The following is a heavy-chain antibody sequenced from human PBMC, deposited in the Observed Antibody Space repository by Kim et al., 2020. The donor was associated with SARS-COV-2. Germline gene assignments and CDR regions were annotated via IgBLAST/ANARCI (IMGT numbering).Heavy chain of an antibody. CDR2: IYPGDSDT. V-gene: IGHV5-51*01. CDR1: GYSFTSYW. D-gene: IGHD2-15*01. Sequence: GESLKISCKGSGYSFTSYWIGWVRQMPGKGLEWMGIIYPGDSDTRYSPSFQGQVTISADKSISTAYLQWSSLKASDTAMYYCATLPCYYCSGGSCYSCYGRDGCSQGTTVTVSS. CDR3: ATLPCYYCSGGSCYSCYGRDG. J-gene: IGHJ6*02.